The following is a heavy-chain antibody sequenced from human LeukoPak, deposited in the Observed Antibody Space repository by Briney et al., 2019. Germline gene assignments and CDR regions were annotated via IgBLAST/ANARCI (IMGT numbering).Heavy chain of an antibody. J-gene: IGHJ4*02. V-gene: IGHV4-59*10. D-gene: IGHD3-3*01. CDR1: GGSFSGYY. CDR3: ARGRYDFWSGYHDILDY. CDR2: IYTSGST. Sequence: PSETLSLTCVVYGGSFSGYYWSWIRQPAGKGLEWIGRIYTSGSTNYNPSLKSRVTISVDTSKNQFSLKLSSVTAADTAVYYCARGRYDFWSGYHDILDYWGQGTLVTVSS.